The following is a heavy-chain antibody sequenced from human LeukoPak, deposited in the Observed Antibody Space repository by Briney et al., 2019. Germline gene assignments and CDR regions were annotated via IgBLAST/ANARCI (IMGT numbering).Heavy chain of an antibody. D-gene: IGHD3-10*01. J-gene: IGHJ4*02. CDR1: GGSISSGDYY. Sequence: SQTLSLTCTVSGGSISSGDYYLSWIRQPPGKGLEWIGYIYYSGSTYYNPSLKSRVTISVDTSKNQFSLKLSSVTAADTAVYYCASTIRFRHYYFDYWGQGTLVTVSS. CDR2: IYYSGST. CDR3: ASTIRFRHYYFDY. V-gene: IGHV4-30-4*08.